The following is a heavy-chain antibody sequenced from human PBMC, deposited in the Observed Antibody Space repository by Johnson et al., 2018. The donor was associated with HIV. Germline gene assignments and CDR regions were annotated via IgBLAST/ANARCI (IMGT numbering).Heavy chain of an antibody. CDR1: GFTFSSYA. CDR3: ARDQGYDMSGFYAFDI. CDR2: ISYDGSNK. V-gene: IGHV3-30-3*01. Sequence: VQLLESGGGVVQPGRSLRLSCAASGFTFSSYAMHWVRQAPGKGLEWVAVISYDGSNKYYADSVKGRFTISRDNSKNTLYLQMNSLGAEDTAVYYCARDQGYDMSGFYAFDIWGQGTMVTVSS. J-gene: IGHJ3*02. D-gene: IGHD3-22*01.